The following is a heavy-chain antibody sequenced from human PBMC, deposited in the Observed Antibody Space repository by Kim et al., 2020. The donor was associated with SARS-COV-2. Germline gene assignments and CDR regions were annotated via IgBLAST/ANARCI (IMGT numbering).Heavy chain of an antibody. J-gene: IGHJ6*02. D-gene: IGHD3-10*01. Sequence: SQTLSLTCAISGDSVSSNSAAWNWIRQSPSRGLEWLGRTYYRSKWYNDYAVSVKSRITINPDTSKNQFSLQLNSVTPEDTAVYYCARDQSSYLWYYYGSGSYSPYYYSGMDVWGQGTTVTVSS. CDR1: GDSVSSNSAA. V-gene: IGHV6-1*01. CDR2: TYYRSKWYN. CDR3: ARDQSSYLWYYYGSGSYSPYYYSGMDV.